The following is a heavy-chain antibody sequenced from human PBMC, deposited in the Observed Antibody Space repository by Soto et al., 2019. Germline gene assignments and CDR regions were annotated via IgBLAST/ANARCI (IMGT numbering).Heavy chain of an antibody. Sequence: GSLRLSCAASGFTFSSYDMPWVRQATGKGLEWVSAISGSGGSTYYADSVKGRFTISRDNSKNTLYLQMNSLRAEDTAVYYCANSWQWLERDYWGQGTLVTVSS. J-gene: IGHJ4*02. D-gene: IGHD6-19*01. CDR3: ANSWQWLERDY. V-gene: IGHV3-23*01. CDR1: GFTFSSYD. CDR2: ISGSGGST.